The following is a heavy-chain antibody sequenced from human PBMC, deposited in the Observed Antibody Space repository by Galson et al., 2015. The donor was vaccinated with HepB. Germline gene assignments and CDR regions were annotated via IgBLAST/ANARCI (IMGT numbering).Heavy chain of an antibody. V-gene: IGHV3-73*01. CDR3: TRHGPSVGARDILSDY. J-gene: IGHJ4*02. CDR2: IRSKANSYAT. CDR1: GFTFSGSA. Sequence: SLRLSCAASGFTFSGSAMQWVRQASGKGLEWVGRIRSKANSYATAYAASVKGRFTISRDDSNNTAYLQMNSLKTEDTAVYYCTRHGPSVGARDILSDYWGQGTLVTVSS. D-gene: IGHD1-26*01.